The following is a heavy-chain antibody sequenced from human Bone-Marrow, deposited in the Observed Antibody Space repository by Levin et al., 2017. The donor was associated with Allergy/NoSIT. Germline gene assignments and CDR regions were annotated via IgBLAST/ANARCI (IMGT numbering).Heavy chain of an antibody. Sequence: GGSLRLSCAASGFTFSSYGMHWVRQAPGKGLEWVAVISYDGSNKYYADSVKGRFTISRDNSKNTLYLQMNSLRAEDMAVYYCAKSTVVVTAYNWFDPWGQGTLVTVSS. CDR2: ISYDGSNK. J-gene: IGHJ5*02. D-gene: IGHD2-21*02. CDR1: GFTFSSYG. V-gene: IGHV3-30*18. CDR3: AKSTVVVTAYNWFDP.